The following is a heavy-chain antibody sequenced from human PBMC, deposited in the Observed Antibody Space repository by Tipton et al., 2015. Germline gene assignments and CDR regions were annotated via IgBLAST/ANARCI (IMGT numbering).Heavy chain of an antibody. Sequence: SLRLSCAASGFTFSSYAMSWVRQAPGKGPEWVSGISGSGGSTYYADSVKGRFTISRDNSKNTLYLQMNSLRAEDTAVYYCAKDLRATIAVSGSRGFDYWGQGTLVTVSS. CDR2: ISGSGGST. V-gene: IGHV3-23*01. CDR1: GFTFSSYA. J-gene: IGHJ4*02. CDR3: AKDLRATIAVSGSRGFDY. D-gene: IGHD6-19*01.